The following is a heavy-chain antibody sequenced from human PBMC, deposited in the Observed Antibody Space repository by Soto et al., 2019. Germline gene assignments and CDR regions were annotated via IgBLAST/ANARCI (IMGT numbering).Heavy chain of an antibody. V-gene: IGHV6-1*01. CDR3: LRETTGIMVRGVNWFDP. J-gene: IGHJ5*02. CDR2: TYYRSKWYN. Sequence: SQTHSLTCSISGDSVSSNSAAWNWIRQSPSRGLEWLGRTYYRSKWYNDYEVSVKSRITINPDTSKNQFSLQLNSVTPEDTAVYYCLRETTGIMVRGVNWFDPWGQGTLVTVSS. D-gene: IGHD3-10*01. CDR1: GDSVSSNSAA.